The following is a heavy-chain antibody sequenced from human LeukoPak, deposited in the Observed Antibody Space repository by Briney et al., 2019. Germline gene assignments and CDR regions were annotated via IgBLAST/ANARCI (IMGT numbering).Heavy chain of an antibody. J-gene: IGHJ4*02. D-gene: IGHD3-3*01. CDR2: ISYDGSNK. CDR1: GFTFSSYG. V-gene: IGHV3-30*18. Sequence: GGSLRLSCAASGFTFSSYGMHWVRQAPGKGLEWVAVISYDGSNKYYADSVKGRFTISRDNSKNTLYLQMNSLRAEDTAVYYCAKDYRPHDFWSGLVDYWGQGTLVTVSS. CDR3: AKDYRPHDFWSGLVDY.